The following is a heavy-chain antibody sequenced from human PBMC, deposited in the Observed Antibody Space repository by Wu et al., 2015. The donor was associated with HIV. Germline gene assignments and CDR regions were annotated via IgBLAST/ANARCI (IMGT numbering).Heavy chain of an antibody. D-gene: IGHD1-26*01. V-gene: IGHV1-46*03. CDR2: INPSGGST. CDR3: ARASLRIAESGSYGAFDI. Sequence: QVQLVQSGAEVKKPGASVKVSCKASGYTFTSYYMHWVRQAPGQGLEWMGIINPSGGSTSYAQKFQGRVTMTRDTSTSTVYMELSSLRSEDTAVYYCARASLRIAESGSYGAFDIWGQGTMVTVSS. CDR1: GYTFTSYY. J-gene: IGHJ3*02.